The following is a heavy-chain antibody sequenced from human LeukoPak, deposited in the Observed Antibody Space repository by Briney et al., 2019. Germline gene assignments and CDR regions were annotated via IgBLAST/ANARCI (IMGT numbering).Heavy chain of an antibody. V-gene: IGHV1-2*02. CDR2: INPNSGGT. Sequence: GASVKVSCKASGYTFTSYAMNWVRQAPGQGLEWMGWINPNSGGTNYAQKFQGRVTMTRDTSISTAYMELSRLRSDDTAVYYCARVQWPNWNQGGAFDIWGQGTMVTVSS. D-gene: IGHD1-20*01. J-gene: IGHJ3*02. CDR3: ARVQWPNWNQGGAFDI. CDR1: GYTFTSYA.